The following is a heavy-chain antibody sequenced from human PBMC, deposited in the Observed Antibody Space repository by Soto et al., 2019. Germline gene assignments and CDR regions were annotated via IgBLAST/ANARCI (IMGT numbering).Heavy chain of an antibody. CDR1: EFTFSSYA. CDR2: ISGSGGST. J-gene: IGHJ3*02. Sequence: QPGGYLRLSCAASEFTFSSYAMSSVRPAPGKGLEWVSAISGSGGSTYYADSVKGRFTIYRDNSKNTLYLQMNSLRAEDTAVYYCAKDTRKGLSSGWHDAFDIWGQVTMVTVSS. CDR3: AKDTRKGLSSGWHDAFDI. V-gene: IGHV3-23*01. D-gene: IGHD6-19*01.